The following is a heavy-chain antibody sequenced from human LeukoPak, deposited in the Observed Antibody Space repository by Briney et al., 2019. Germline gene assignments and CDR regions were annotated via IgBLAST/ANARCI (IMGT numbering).Heavy chain of an antibody. D-gene: IGHD3-10*01. CDR3: ARQRGQYGFDYYYYYYMDV. V-gene: IGHV4-39*01. CDR2: IYYSGST. J-gene: IGHJ6*03. CDR1: GGSISSSSYY. Sequence: SETLSLTCTVSGGSISSSSYYWGWIRQPPGKGLEWIGSIYYSGSTYYNPSLKSRVTISVDTSKNQFSLKLSSVTAADTAVYYCARQRGQYGFDYYYYYYMDVWGKGTTVTISS.